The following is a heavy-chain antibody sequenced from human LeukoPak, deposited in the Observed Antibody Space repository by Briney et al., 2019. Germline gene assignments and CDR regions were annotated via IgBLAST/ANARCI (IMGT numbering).Heavy chain of an antibody. Sequence: HSGGSLRLSCAASGYTFSSYWMSWVRQAPGMGLEWVANIKQDGSEKYYVDSVKVRFTISRDNAKNSLYLQMNSLRAEDTAVYYCARDDPYDSDAFDIWGQGTMVTVSS. CDR2: IKQDGSEK. D-gene: IGHD2-15*01. CDR3: ARDDPYDSDAFDI. CDR1: GYTFSSYW. J-gene: IGHJ3*02. V-gene: IGHV3-7*01.